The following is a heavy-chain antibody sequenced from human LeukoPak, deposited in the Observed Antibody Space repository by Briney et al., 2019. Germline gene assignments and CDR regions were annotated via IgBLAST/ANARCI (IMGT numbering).Heavy chain of an antibody. CDR1: GGSVSSNSYY. Sequence: SETLSLTCTVSGGSVSSNSYYWGWIRQPPSQGLEWIANIHYRGSTYYSPSLKSRVTISVDTSKNQFSLKLSSVTAADTAVYYCARVPDFDSSGHWGQGILVTVSS. CDR2: IHYRGST. CDR3: ARVPDFDSSGH. J-gene: IGHJ4*02. V-gene: IGHV4-39*01. D-gene: IGHD3-22*01.